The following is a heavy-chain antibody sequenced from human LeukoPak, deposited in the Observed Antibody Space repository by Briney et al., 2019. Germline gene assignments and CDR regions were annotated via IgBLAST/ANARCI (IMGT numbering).Heavy chain of an antibody. CDR3: ARAPFDDSSGYYGHGDDY. Sequence: PSETLSLTCAVYGGSFSGYYWSWIRQPPGKGLEWIGEINHSGSTNYNPSLKSRVTISVDTSKNQFSLKLSSVTAADTAVYYCARAPFDDSSGYYGHGDDYWGQGTLVTVSS. CDR1: GGSFSGYY. V-gene: IGHV4-34*01. CDR2: INHSGST. D-gene: IGHD3-22*01. J-gene: IGHJ4*02.